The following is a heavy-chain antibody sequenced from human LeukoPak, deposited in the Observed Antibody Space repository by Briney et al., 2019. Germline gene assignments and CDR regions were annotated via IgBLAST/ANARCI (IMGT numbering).Heavy chain of an antibody. J-gene: IGHJ6*04. Sequence: PSETLSLTCTVSGGSISSSSYYWGWIRQPPGKGLEWIGSIYYSGSTYYNPSLKSRVTISVDTSKNQFSLKLSSVTAADTAVYYCARDRTVTRAGVWGKGTTVTVSS. CDR1: GGSISSSSYY. V-gene: IGHV4-39*07. CDR3: ARDRTVTRAGV. CDR2: IYYSGST. D-gene: IGHD4-17*01.